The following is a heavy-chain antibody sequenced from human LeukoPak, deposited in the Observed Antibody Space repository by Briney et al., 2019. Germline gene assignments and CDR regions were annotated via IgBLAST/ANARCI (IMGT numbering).Heavy chain of an antibody. Sequence: GGSLRLSCAASGFTFSSYSMNWVRQAPGKGLEWVSSISSSSSYIYYADSVKGRFTISRDNAKNSLYLQMNSLRAEDTAVYYCARDASYCGGDCYFFDPWGQGTLVTVSS. CDR2: ISSSSSYI. D-gene: IGHD2-21*02. CDR1: GFTFSSYS. CDR3: ARDASYCGGDCYFFDP. V-gene: IGHV3-21*01. J-gene: IGHJ5*02.